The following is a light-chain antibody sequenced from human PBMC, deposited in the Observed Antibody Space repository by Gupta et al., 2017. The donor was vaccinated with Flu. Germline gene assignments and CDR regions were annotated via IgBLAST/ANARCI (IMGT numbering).Light chain of an antibody. Sequence: TGSPGTLSLSPGERATLSCRASQSVSSNYLAWYQQKPGQAPRLLIYGASTRASDIPDRFSGSGSGTDFTLTISRLEPDDSAVYCCQQYGNSPQTFGQGTKVEIK. V-gene: IGKV3-20*01. CDR3: QQYGNSPQT. CDR1: QSVSSNY. CDR2: GAS. J-gene: IGKJ1*01.